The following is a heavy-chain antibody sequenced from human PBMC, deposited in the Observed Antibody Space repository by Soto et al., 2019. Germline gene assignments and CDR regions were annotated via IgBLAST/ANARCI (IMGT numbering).Heavy chain of an antibody. CDR2: INAGNGNT. V-gene: IGHV1-3*01. CDR3: ARDLGGWPDY. Sequence: QVQLVQSGAEVKKPGASVKVSCKASGYTFTSYAIHWVRRAPGQRLEWMGWINAGNGNTKYSQKFQERVTITRDTSASTAYMELSSLRSEDTAVYYCARDLGGWPDYWGQGTLVTVSS. D-gene: IGHD6-19*01. J-gene: IGHJ4*02. CDR1: GYTFTSYA.